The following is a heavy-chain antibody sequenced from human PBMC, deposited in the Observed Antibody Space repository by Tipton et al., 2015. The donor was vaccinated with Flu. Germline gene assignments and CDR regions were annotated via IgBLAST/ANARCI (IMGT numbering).Heavy chain of an antibody. J-gene: IGHJ6*02. D-gene: IGHD1-7*01. V-gene: IGHV4-59*08. CDR1: GDSINRYF. Sequence: TLSLTCTVSGDSINRYFWSWIRQPPGKGLDWIGYILYTGRTDYNPSLKSRVTISVDTSKNQFSLRLSSVTAADTAVYYCARFTGTQYTYHGMDVWGQGTTVTVSS. CDR3: ARFTGTQYTYHGMDV. CDR2: ILYTGRT.